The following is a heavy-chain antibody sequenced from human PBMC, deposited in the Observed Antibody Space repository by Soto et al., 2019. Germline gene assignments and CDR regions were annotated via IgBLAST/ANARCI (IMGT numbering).Heavy chain of an antibody. CDR3: AKDLMKYYYGSGSSQIYYYYMDV. J-gene: IGHJ6*03. Sequence: GGSLRLSCAASGFTFSSYAMSWVRQAPGKGLEWVSAISGSGGSTYYADSVKGRFTISRDNSKNTLYLQMNSLRAEDTAVYYCAKDLMKYYYGSGSSQIYYYYMDVWGKGTTVTVSS. CDR1: GFTFSSYA. CDR2: ISGSGGST. V-gene: IGHV3-23*01. D-gene: IGHD3-10*01.